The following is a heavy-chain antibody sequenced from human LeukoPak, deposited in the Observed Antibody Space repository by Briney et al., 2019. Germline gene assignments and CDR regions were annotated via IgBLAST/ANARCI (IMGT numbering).Heavy chain of an antibody. V-gene: IGHV3-66*01. D-gene: IGHD3-16*01. Sequence: GGSLRLSCAASGITVGANYMSWVRQAPGKGLEWVSVIYSGGSTYYADSVKGRFTISRDSSKNTLYLQMSSLRAEDTAVYYCASWVAYYVGGSKNDAFDIWGQGTMVTVSS. CDR1: GITVGANY. CDR2: IYSGGST. J-gene: IGHJ3*02. CDR3: ASWVAYYVGGSKNDAFDI.